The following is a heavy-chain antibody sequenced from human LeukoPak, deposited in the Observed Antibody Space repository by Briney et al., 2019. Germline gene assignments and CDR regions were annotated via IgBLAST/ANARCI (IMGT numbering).Heavy chain of an antibody. V-gene: IGHV3-9*01. Sequence: GGSLRLSCAASGFTFDDYAMHWVRQAPGKGLEWVSGISWNSGSIGYADSVKGRFAISRDNAKSSLYLQMNSLRAEDTAVYYCAKPYCGGDCYDPPGYFDYWGQGTLVTVSS. CDR1: GFTFDDYA. CDR2: ISWNSGSI. CDR3: AKPYCGGDCYDPPGYFDY. D-gene: IGHD2-21*02. J-gene: IGHJ4*02.